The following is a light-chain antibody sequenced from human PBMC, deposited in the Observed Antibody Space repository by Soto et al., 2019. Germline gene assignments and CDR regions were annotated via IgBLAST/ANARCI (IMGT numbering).Light chain of an antibody. CDR2: LGS. CDR1: QSLLHSNGYNF. J-gene: IGKJ4*01. V-gene: IGKV2-28*01. Sequence: DIVMTQSPVSLPVTPGEPASISCRSSQSLLHSNGYNFLDWYLQKPGQSPQILIYLGSYRASGVPDRFSGSGSGTDFTLRISRVEAEDVGVYYCMQALQTPLTFGGGTKVDIK. CDR3: MQALQTPLT.